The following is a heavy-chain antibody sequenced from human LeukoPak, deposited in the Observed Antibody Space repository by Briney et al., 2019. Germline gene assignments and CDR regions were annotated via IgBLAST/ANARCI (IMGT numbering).Heavy chain of an antibody. V-gene: IGHV4-4*02. J-gene: IGHJ4*02. CDR3: AKEIVGAPTPGAY. CDR1: TDSITSNW. CDR2: VHKSGST. D-gene: IGHD1-26*01. Sequence: PSETLSLTCAVSTDSITSNWWSWVRQPPGKGLEWIGEVHKSGSTNYYPSLQSRVTISIDKSKNQIALELTSVTAADTAVYYCAKEIVGAPTPGAYWGQEILVTVSS.